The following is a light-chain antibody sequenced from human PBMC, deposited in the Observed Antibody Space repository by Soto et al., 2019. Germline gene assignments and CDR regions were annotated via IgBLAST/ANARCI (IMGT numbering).Light chain of an antibody. J-gene: IGKJ1*01. CDR3: QQYSNSPQT. CDR1: QSVSSSY. CDR2: GAF. Sequence: EIVLTQSPGTLSLSPGERATLSCRASQSVSSSYLAWYQQGPGQAPRLLIYGAFNRATGIPDRFIGSGSETDFTLTISRLEPEDFAVYYCQQYSNSPQTFGQGTKVEIK. V-gene: IGKV3-20*01.